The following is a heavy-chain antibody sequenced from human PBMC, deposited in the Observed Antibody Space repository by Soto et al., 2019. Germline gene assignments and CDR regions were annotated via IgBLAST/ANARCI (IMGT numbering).Heavy chain of an antibody. D-gene: IGHD5-18*01. J-gene: IGHJ4*02. CDR1: GGSISNYY. V-gene: IGHV4-59*08. Sequence: QVQLQESGPGLVKPSETLSLTCTVSGGSISNYYWSWIRQPPGKGLEWIGYIYYSGSTNYNPSLKSRVTIAVDTPKHQSSLKLSSVPAADTAVYYCARHRYSYGVYYFDYWGQGTLVTVSS. CDR2: IYYSGST. CDR3: ARHRYSYGVYYFDY.